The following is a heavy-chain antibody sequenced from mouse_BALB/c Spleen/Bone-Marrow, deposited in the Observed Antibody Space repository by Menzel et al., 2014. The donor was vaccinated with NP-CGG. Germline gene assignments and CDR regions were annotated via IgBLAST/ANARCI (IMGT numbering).Heavy chain of an antibody. D-gene: IGHD4-1*01. CDR1: GFSITSGYS. CDR2: IHYSVGT. J-gene: IGHJ2*01. V-gene: IGHV3-1*02. CDR3: ARKGTGTSYFDY. Sequence: EVQGVESGPDLVKPSQSLSLTCTVTGFSITSGYSWHWIRQFPGNKLGWMGYIHYSVGTNYNPSLKSRISITRDTSKNQFFLQLNSVTTEDTATYYCARKGTGTSYFDYWGQGTTLTVSS.